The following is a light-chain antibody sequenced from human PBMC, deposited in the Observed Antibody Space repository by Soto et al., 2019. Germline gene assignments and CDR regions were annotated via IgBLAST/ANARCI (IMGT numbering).Light chain of an antibody. V-gene: IGKV1-39*01. CDR1: QSISSY. Sequence: DIQMTQSPSSLSASVGDRVTITCRASQSISSYLNWYQQKPGKAPKLLIYAASSLQSGVPSRFSGSGSGTDFTLTISSLPPEDFATCYCQQSYSTPPWTFGQGTKVEIK. J-gene: IGKJ1*01. CDR2: AAS. CDR3: QQSYSTPPWT.